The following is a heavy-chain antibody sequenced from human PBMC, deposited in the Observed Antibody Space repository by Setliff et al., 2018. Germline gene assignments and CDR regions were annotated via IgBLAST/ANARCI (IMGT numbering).Heavy chain of an antibody. Sequence: ASVKVSCKTFANTFSGYYIHWVRQAPGQGLQWMGWINPNSGDTSYAQKFQGRVTMTRDTSISTAYMEVSRLRSDDTAVYYCVIPFCAGTTCPPSWGQGALVTVSS. CDR3: VIPFCAGTTCPPS. V-gene: IGHV1-2*02. D-gene: IGHD2-2*01. J-gene: IGHJ4*02. CDR2: INPNSGDT. CDR1: ANTFSGYY.